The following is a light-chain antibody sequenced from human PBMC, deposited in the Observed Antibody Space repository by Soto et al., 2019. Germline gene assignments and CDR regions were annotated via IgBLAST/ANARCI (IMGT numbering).Light chain of an antibody. V-gene: IGKV3-11*01. CDR3: QQRSNWPIT. CDR1: ESIRTY. CDR2: DAS. J-gene: IGKJ5*01. Sequence: EIVLTQSPATLSLSPGERATLSCRASESIRTYLAWYQQKPGQAPRLLIYDASTRATGIPVRFSGSGSGTDFTLTIGSLEPEDFAIYYRQQRSNWPITFGQGTRLEIK.